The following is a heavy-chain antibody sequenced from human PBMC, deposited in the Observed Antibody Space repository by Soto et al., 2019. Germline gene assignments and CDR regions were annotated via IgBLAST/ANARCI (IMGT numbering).Heavy chain of an antibody. CDR2: FDPEDGET. Sequence: ASVKVSCTDSGYTLTEISMHWVRQAPGKGLEWMGGFDPEDGETIYAQKFQGRVTMTEDTSTDTAYMELSSLRSEDTAVYYCATHPDTLMRWGQGTLVTVSS. J-gene: IGHJ4*02. V-gene: IGHV1-24*01. CDR3: ATHPDTLMR. CDR1: GYTLTEIS. D-gene: IGHD3-16*01.